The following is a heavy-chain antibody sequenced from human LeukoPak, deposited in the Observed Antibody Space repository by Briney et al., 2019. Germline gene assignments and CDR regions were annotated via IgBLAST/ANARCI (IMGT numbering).Heavy chain of an antibody. Sequence: SQTLSLTCTVSGGSISSGGYYWRWIRQPPGKGLEWIGEINHSGSTNYNPSLKSRVTISVDTSKNQFSLKLSSVTAADTAVYHCARGEEQWLEWYFDLWGRGTLVTVSS. J-gene: IGHJ2*01. D-gene: IGHD6-19*01. V-gene: IGHV4-39*07. CDR1: GGSISSGGYY. CDR3: ARGEEQWLEWYFDL. CDR2: INHSGST.